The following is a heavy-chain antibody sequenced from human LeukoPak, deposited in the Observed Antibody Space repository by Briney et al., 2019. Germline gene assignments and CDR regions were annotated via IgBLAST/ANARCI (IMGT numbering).Heavy chain of an antibody. CDR3: ARDRANWGTGDAFDI. CDR2: ISGSGGST. D-gene: IGHD7-27*01. V-gene: IGHV3-23*01. J-gene: IGHJ3*02. CDR1: GFTFSSYA. Sequence: GGSLRLSCAASGFTFSSYAMSWVRLAPGKGLEWVSAISGSGGSTYYADSVKGRFTISRDNSKNTLYLQMNSLRAEDTAVYYCARDRANWGTGDAFDILGQGTMVTVSS.